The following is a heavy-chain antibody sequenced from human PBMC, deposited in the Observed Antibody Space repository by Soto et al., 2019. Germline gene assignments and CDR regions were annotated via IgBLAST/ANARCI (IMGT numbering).Heavy chain of an antibody. CDR2: IYYSGST. J-gene: IGHJ5*02. CDR1: GGSISSYY. CDR3: ARGSWMITAWILHCFDP. V-gene: IGHV4-59*08. Sequence: PSETLYLTCTVSGGSISSYYWSWIRQPPGKGLEWIGYIYYSGSTNYNPSLKSRVTISVDTSKNQFSLKLSSVTAADTAVYYCARGSWMITAWILHCFDPWGQGTLVTGS. D-gene: IGHD3-16*01.